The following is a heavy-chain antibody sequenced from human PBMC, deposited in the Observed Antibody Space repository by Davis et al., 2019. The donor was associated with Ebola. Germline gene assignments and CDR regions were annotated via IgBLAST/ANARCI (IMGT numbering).Heavy chain of an antibody. Sequence: ASAKVSCKASGYTFTNYYVHWVRQAPGQGLEWMGIINPNGDTSRYAHKFQGRVTMTRDTSTSTVYMEVISLRSEDTAVYYCASPAGTTEHWFDYWGQGTQVTVSS. CDR2: INPNGDTS. J-gene: IGHJ4*02. D-gene: IGHD1-1*01. CDR1: GYTFTNYY. CDR3: ASPAGTTEHWFDY. V-gene: IGHV1-46*01.